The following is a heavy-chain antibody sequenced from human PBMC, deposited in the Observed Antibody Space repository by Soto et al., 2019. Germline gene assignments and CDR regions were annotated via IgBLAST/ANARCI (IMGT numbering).Heavy chain of an antibody. CDR2: IYWDDDK. J-gene: IGHJ4*02. CDR3: AHIVVAGLGYYFDY. Sequence: QITLKEYGPTLVKPTQTLTLTCTFSGFSLSSTRMAVGWIRQPPGKALEWLALIYWDDDKRYSPFLKSRLTITKDTSKNLVVLTMSNMAPVDTARYYCAHIVVAGLGYYFDYWGQGTLVTVSS. D-gene: IGHD6-19*01. CDR1: GFSLSSTRMA. V-gene: IGHV2-5*02.